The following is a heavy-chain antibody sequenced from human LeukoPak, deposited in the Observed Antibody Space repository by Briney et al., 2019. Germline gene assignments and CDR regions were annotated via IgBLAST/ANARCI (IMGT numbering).Heavy chain of an antibody. V-gene: IGHV3-23*01. Sequence: GGSLRLSCAASGFTFSNYAMNWVRQAPGKGLEWVSAISSSGGSTYYADSVKGRFTISRDNSKNTLYLQMNSLRAEDTAVYYCAKDGVGVPSYFDYWGQGTLVTVSS. D-gene: IGHD3-10*01. CDR3: AKDGVGVPSYFDY. J-gene: IGHJ4*02. CDR1: GFTFSNYA. CDR2: ISSSGGST.